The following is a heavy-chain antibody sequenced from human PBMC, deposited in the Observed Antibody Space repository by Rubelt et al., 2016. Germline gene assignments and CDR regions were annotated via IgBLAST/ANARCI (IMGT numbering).Heavy chain of an antibody. V-gene: IGHV4-4*07. CDR2: IYTSGST. J-gene: IGHJ4*02. Sequence: QVQLQESGPGLVKPSETLSLTCTVSGGSISSYYWSWIRQPAGKGLEWIGRIYTSGSTNYNPSLKSGVTISVDTSKNQLSLKLSSVTAADTAVYYCARDREGSGSGWYNHYFDYWGQGTLVTVSS. CDR3: ARDREGSGSGWYNHYFDY. D-gene: IGHD6-19*01. CDR1: GGSISSYY.